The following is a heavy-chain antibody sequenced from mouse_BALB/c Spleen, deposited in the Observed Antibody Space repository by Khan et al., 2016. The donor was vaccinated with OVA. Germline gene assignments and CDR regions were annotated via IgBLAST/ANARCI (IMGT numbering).Heavy chain of an antibody. CDR3: GEWVWYYWYAIDY. Sequence: QVQLKQSGPGLVAPSQSLSITCTVSGFSLTDYGVSWIRQPPGKGLEWLGVIWGGGSTYYNSALKSRLSISKDNSKSQAFLKMNSLQTDDTAMYYCGEWVWYYWYAIDYWGPGTSVTVSS. J-gene: IGHJ4*01. D-gene: IGHD2-10*02. CDR2: IWGGGST. CDR1: GFSLTDYG. V-gene: IGHV2-6-5*01.